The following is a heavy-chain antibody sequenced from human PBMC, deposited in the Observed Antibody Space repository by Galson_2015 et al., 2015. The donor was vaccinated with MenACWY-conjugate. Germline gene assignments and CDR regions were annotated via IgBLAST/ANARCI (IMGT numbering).Heavy chain of an antibody. V-gene: IGHV4-39*07. CDR3: ARDGGSYPNWYFDL. D-gene: IGHD1-26*01. Sequence: SETLSLTCTVSGGSISSSSYYWGWIRQPPGKGLEWIGSIYYSGSTYYNPSLKSRVTISVDTSKNQFSLKLSSVTAADTAVYYCARDGGSYPNWYFDLWGRGTLVTVSS. CDR2: IYYSGST. CDR1: GGSISSSSYY. J-gene: IGHJ2*01.